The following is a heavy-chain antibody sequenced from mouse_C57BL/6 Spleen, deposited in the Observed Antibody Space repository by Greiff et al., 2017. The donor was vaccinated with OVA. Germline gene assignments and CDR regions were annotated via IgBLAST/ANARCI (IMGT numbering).Heavy chain of an antibody. V-gene: IGHV1-82*01. CDR2: IYPGDGDT. CDR1: GYAFSSSW. Sequence: QVQLQQSGPELVKPGASVKISCKASGYAFSSSWMNWVKQRPGKGLEWIGRIYPGDGDTNYNGKFKGKATLTADKSSSTAYMQLSSLTSEDSAVYFCARLTTVVARDYAMDYWGQGTTLTVSS. CDR3: ARLTTVVARDYAMDY. J-gene: IGHJ2*01. D-gene: IGHD1-1*01.